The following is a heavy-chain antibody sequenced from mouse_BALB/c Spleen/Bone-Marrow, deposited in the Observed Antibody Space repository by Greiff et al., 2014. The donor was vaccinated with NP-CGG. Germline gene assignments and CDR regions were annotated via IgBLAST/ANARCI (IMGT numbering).Heavy chain of an antibody. CDR2: INPSTGYT. CDR3: ARDLDY. CDR1: GYTFTTYW. Sequence: QVQLQQSGAELAKPGASVKMSCKASGYTFTTYWMHWVKQRPGQGLEWIGYINPSTGYTEYNQKFKDKATLTADKSSSTAYMQLISLTFEDSAVYYCARDLDYWGQGTPLTVSS. J-gene: IGHJ2*01. V-gene: IGHV1-7*01.